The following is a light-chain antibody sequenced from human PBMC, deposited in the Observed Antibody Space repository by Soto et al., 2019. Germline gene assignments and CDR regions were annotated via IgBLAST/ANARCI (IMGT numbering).Light chain of an antibody. V-gene: IGKV3-20*01. CDR3: QHTSRSTVT. J-gene: IGKJ5*01. CDR2: GAS. CDR1: QSVRSY. Sequence: DTQSSYTEKRATLSCRASQSVRSYLAWYQQKPGQAPRLLIYGASTRATGIPDRFSGSGSGTDFTLTIFRSGRHGFAVYEAQHTSRSTVTLVLGTRLEIK.